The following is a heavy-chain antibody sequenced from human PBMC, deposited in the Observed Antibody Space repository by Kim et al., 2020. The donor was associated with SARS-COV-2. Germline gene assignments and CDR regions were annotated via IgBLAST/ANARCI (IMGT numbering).Heavy chain of an antibody. CDR3: ARVYFDWLLLDDGHAFDI. J-gene: IGHJ3*02. Sequence: ASVKVSCKASGYTFTSYAMNWVRQAPGQGLEWMGWINTNTGNPTYAQGFTGRFVFSLDTSVSTAYLQISSLKAEDTAVYYCARVYFDWLLLDDGHAFDIWGQGTMVSVSS. D-gene: IGHD3-9*01. V-gene: IGHV7-4-1*02. CDR2: INTNTGNP. CDR1: GYTFTSYA.